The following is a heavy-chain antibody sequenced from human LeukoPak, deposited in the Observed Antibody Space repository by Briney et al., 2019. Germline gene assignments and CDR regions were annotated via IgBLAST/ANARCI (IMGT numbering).Heavy chain of an antibody. CDR1: GGSISSSSYY. V-gene: IGHV4-30-4*08. D-gene: IGHD6-13*01. Sequence: SETLSLTCTVSGGSISSSSYYWGWIRQPPGKGLEWIGYIYYSGSTYYNPSLKSRVTISVDTSKNQFSLKLSSVTAADTAVYYCAREVAAAGQTNWFDPWGQGTLVTVSS. CDR2: IYYSGST. CDR3: AREVAAAGQTNWFDP. J-gene: IGHJ5*02.